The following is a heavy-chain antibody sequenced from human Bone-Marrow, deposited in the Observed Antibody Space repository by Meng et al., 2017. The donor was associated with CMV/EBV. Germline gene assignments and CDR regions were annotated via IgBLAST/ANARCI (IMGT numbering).Heavy chain of an antibody. CDR1: GFTFSDYY. Sequence: GESLKISCAASGFTFSDYYMSWIRQAPGKGLEWVSYISSSGSTIYYADSVKGRFTISRDNAKNSLYLQMNSLRAEDTAVYYCARVDRPSWMTTVGGIAYWGQGTLVPVYS. CDR3: ARVDRPSWMTTVGGIAY. CDR2: ISSSGSTI. V-gene: IGHV3-11*01. J-gene: IGHJ4*02. D-gene: IGHD4-11*01.